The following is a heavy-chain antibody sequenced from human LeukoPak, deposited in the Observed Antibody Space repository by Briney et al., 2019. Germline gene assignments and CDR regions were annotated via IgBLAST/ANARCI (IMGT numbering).Heavy chain of an antibody. CDR2: IYTSGST. CDR3: AAKYCSSWTPLYYYYYMDV. J-gene: IGHJ6*03. CDR1: GGSISSYY. Sequence: SETLSLTCTVSGGSISSYYWSWIRQPPGKGLEWIGYIYTSGSTNYNPSLKSRVTISVDTSKNQFSLKLSSVTAADTAVYYCAAKYCSSWTPLYYYYYMDVWGKGTTVTVSS. V-gene: IGHV4-4*09. D-gene: IGHD6-13*01.